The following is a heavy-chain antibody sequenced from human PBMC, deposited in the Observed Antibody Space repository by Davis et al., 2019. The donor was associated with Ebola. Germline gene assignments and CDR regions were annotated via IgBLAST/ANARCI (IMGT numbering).Heavy chain of an antibody. D-gene: IGHD3-9*01. Sequence: SETLSLTCSVSGGSTSSGTYYWSWIRQSPGKGLEWIGYKFDSGPSNYNPSLQSRVTISIDTSKNQFSLKLTSVTAADTAVYYCARRYLRGWYFDLWGRGTLVTVSS. CDR3: ARRYLRGWYFDL. CDR2: KFDSGPS. V-gene: IGHV4-61*01. J-gene: IGHJ2*01. CDR1: GGSTSSGTYY.